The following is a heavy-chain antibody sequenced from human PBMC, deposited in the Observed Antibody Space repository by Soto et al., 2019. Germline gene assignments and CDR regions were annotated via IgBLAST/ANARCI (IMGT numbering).Heavy chain of an antibody. Sequence: GSLRLSCAASGFTFSSYAIQWVRQAPGKGLEWVAVISNDGSNKYYEDSVKGRFTISRDNSKNTLYLQMNSLRAEDTAVYYCARGLGGWPDYWGQGTLVTVSS. J-gene: IGHJ4*02. CDR3: ARGLGGWPDY. D-gene: IGHD2-15*01. V-gene: IGHV3-30-3*01. CDR1: GFTFSSYA. CDR2: ISNDGSNK.